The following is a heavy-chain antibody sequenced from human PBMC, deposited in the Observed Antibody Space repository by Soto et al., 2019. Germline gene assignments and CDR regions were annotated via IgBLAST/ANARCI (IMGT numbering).Heavy chain of an antibody. CDR2: ITVAGGGI. D-gene: IGHD1-26*01. CDR3: AKWPPSPKMGVTSH. CDR1: GFAFSSSA. J-gene: IGHJ4*02. Sequence: EVQLLESGGGLAQPGGSLRLSCAASGFAFSSSAMAWIRQTPGKGLQWVSAITVAGGGIYYADSVKGRFTISRDNSKKTLHLQLNSLSAEDTAQYFCAKWPPSPKMGVTSHWGQGTLVTVSS. V-gene: IGHV3-23*01.